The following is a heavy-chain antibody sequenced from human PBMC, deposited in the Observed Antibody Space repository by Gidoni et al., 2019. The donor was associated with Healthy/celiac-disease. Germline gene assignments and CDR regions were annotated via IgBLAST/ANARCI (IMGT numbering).Heavy chain of an antibody. CDR3: ARAIPSKIRFLEWPISGPFDY. V-gene: IGHV4-59*01. D-gene: IGHD3-3*01. J-gene: IGHJ4*02. Sequence: NYNPSLKSRVTISVDTSKNQFSLKLSSVTAADTAVYYVARAIPSKIRFLEWPISGPFDYWGQGTLVTVSS.